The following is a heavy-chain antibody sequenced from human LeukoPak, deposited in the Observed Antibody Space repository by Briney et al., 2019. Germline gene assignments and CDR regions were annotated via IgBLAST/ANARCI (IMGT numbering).Heavy chain of an antibody. V-gene: IGHV4-39*01. CDR1: GGSISSSSYY. D-gene: IGHD6-19*01. CDR3: ARGGVWYSSGRGHMDV. J-gene: IGHJ6*03. CDR2: IYYSGST. Sequence: SETLSLTCTVSGGSISSSSYYWGWIRQPPGKGLEWIGSIYYSGSTYYNPSLKSRVTISVDTSKNQFSLKLSSVTAADTAVYYCARGGVWYSSGRGHMDVWGKGTTVTVSS.